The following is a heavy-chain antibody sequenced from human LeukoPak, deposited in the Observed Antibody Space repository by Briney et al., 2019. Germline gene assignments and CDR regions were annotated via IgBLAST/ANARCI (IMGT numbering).Heavy chain of an antibody. V-gene: IGHV4-39*07. J-gene: IGHJ6*03. Sequence: SETLSLTCTVSGGSISSSSYYWGWIRQPPGKGLEWIGSIYYSGSTNYNPPLKSRVTMSVDTSKNQFSLKLSSVTAADTAVYYCARSGPPKPVLLWFGGGENYYYYMDVWGKGTTVTISS. D-gene: IGHD3-10*01. CDR3: ARSGPPKPVLLWFGGGENYYYYMDV. CDR1: GGSISSSSYY. CDR2: IYYSGST.